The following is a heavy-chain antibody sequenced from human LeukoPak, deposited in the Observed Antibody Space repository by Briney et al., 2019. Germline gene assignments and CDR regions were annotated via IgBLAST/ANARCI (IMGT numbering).Heavy chain of an antibody. CDR1: GYSFNTYW. CDR3: ARLEYSTSGWFDP. V-gene: IGHV5-51*01. Sequence: RGESLKISCKGSGYSFNTYWIAWVRQMPGKGLEWMGIIYPGDSDTRYSPSFQGQVTISADKSINTAYLQWRSLKASDTAMYYCARLEYSTSGWFDPWGQGTLVTVSS. J-gene: IGHJ5*02. CDR2: IYPGDSDT. D-gene: IGHD5-18*01.